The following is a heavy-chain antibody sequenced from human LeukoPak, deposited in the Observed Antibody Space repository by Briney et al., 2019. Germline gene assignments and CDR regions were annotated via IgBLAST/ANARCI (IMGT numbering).Heavy chain of an antibody. CDR3: ARAPYSDSWYYFDY. J-gene: IGHJ4*02. Sequence: PSQTLPLTCTVSGGSISSGDYYWSWIRQPPGKGLEWIGYIYYSGSTYYNPSLKSRVTISVDTSRNQFSLKLSSVTAADTAVYYCARAPYSDSWYYFDYWGQGTLVTVSS. CDR1: GGSISSGDYY. D-gene: IGHD2-8*01. V-gene: IGHV4-30-4*08. CDR2: IYYSGST.